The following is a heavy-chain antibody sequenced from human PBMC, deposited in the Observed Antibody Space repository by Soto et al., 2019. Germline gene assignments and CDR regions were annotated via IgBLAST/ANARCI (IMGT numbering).Heavy chain of an antibody. V-gene: IGHV3-23*01. J-gene: IGHJ4*02. CDR2: ISGSDGRT. Sequence: VGSLRLSCAASGFTFSSYAMSWVRQAPVKVLEWVSTISGSDGRTYSTDSVKGRFTISRDNSRNTAYLQMNSLRVEDTAVYYCAKGVSQYTPLALFDYWGRGTLVTVSS. D-gene: IGHD5-18*01. CDR1: GFTFSSYA. CDR3: AKGVSQYTPLALFDY.